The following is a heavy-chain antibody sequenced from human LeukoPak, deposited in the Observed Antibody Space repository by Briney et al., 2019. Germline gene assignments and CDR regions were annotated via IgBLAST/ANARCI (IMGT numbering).Heavy chain of an antibody. CDR3: VGDWESGGDF. CDR1: GVTFRTYR. CDR2: IEQDVTEK. D-gene: IGHD1-26*01. J-gene: IGHJ4*02. V-gene: IGHV3-7*01. Sequence: GGTLRLSCAASGVTFRTYRMNWGRQGPRRGLGWVANIEQDVTEKNYVDSAKGRLTIYRDNARKSLYLLMMSLRAEETAVYYCVGDWESGGDFWGRGSLVTVSS.